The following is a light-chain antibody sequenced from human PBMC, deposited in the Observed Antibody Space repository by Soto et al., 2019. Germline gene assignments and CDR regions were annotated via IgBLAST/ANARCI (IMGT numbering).Light chain of an antibody. Sequence: DIQMTQSPSTLSGSVGDRATITCRASQSSSSWVAWYQQKPGNPPKLLIYKASTIKTGFPSRFSGSGSGTEFTLTISSLQPDDFATYYCQHYKSDSRAFGQGTKVDIK. V-gene: IGKV1-5*03. CDR3: QHYKSDSRA. J-gene: IGKJ1*01. CDR2: KAS. CDR1: QSSSSW.